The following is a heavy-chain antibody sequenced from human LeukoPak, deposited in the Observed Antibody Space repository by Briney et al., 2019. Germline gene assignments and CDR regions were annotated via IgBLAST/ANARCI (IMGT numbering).Heavy chain of an antibody. D-gene: IGHD1-26*01. CDR1: GGSISSGGYY. V-gene: IGHV4-31*03. Sequence: SQTLSLTCTVSGGSISSGGYYWSWIRQHPGKGLEWIGFFYYSGSTYYNPSLKSRLTISIDTSENQFSLKVSSVTAADTAIYYCARNIVGPRQVDYWGQGTLVTVSS. CDR2: FYYSGST. J-gene: IGHJ4*02. CDR3: ARNIVGPRQVDY.